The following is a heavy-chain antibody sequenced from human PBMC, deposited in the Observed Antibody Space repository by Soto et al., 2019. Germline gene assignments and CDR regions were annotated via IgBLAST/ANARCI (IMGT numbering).Heavy chain of an antibody. Sequence: QPGWSLRLSCAASGYTFSSYWMSWFGQAPGKGLEWVSYISSSGSTIYYADSVKGRFTISRDNAKNSLYLQMNSLRDEETAVSYCASFARCKIFMEGPFDYCGQET. CDR3: ASFARCKIFMEGPFDY. CDR2: ISSSGSTI. D-gene: IGHD2-8*01. J-gene: IGHJ4*02. V-gene: IGHV3-48*02. CDR1: GYTFSSYW.